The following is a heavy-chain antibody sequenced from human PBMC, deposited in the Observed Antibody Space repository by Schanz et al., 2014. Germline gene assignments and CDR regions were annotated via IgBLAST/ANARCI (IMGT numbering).Heavy chain of an antibody. V-gene: IGHV3-23*01. CDR3: AKQIDYDILTVTRN. CDR1: GFTFSSYA. J-gene: IGHJ4*02. Sequence: VQLLQFGGGVVQPGRSLRLSCAASGFTFSSYAMSWVRQAPGKGLEWVSAISGSGGSTYYADSVKGRFTISRDNSKNTLYLQMNSLRAEDTAVYYCAKQIDYDILTVTRNWGQGTLVTVSS. D-gene: IGHD3-9*01. CDR2: ISGSGGST.